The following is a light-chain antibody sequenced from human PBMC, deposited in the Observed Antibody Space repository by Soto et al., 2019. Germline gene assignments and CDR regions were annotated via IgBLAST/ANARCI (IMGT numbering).Light chain of an antibody. J-gene: IGLJ2*01. CDR1: SSDIGGYNY. V-gene: IGLV2-14*03. CDR2: DVT. Sequence: QPVLTQPASVSGSPGQSITISCTGTSSDIGGYNYVSWYQHLPGKAPRLLISDVTNRPSGVSNRFSGSKSGNTASLTISGLQAEDEANYYCCSYSSGSTLVIFGGGTQLTVL. CDR3: CSYSSGSTLVI.